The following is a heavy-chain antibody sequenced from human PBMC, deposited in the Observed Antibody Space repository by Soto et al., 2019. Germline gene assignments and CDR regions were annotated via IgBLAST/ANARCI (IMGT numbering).Heavy chain of an antibody. CDR1: GFTFSDYY. CDR3: ASFRFRGVIITGWFDP. J-gene: IGHJ5*02. Sequence: QVQLVESGGGLVKPGGSLRLSCAASGFTFSDYYMSWIRQAPGKGLEWVSYISSSGSTIYYADSVKGRFTISRDNAKNSLYLQMNSLRAEDTAGYYCASFRFRGVIITGWFDPWGQGTLVTVSS. D-gene: IGHD3-10*01. V-gene: IGHV3-11*01. CDR2: ISSSGSTI.